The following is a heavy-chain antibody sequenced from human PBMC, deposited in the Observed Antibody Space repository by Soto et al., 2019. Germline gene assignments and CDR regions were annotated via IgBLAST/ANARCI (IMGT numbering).Heavy chain of an antibody. D-gene: IGHD3-10*02. Sequence: EVQLVESGGGLVQPGGSLRLSCAASGFTFSTYWMSWVRQTPGKGLEWVANINEDGSERYYVDSVKGRFTISRDNAKNSLSLQVNSLRGEDTAVYYCARVLFLDYWGQGTLVTVSS. CDR1: GFTFSTYW. J-gene: IGHJ4*02. V-gene: IGHV3-7*05. CDR3: ARVLFLDY. CDR2: INEDGSER.